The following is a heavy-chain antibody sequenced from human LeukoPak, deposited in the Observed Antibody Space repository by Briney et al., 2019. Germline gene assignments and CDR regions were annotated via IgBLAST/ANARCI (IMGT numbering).Heavy chain of an antibody. CDR3: ARKGSLLWFGELNYYFDY. Sequence: ASVKVSCKASGYTFTIYGISWVRQAPGQGLEWMGWISAYNGNTNYAQKLQGRVTMTTDTSTSTAYMELRSLRSDDTAVYYCARKGSLLWFGELNYYFDYWGQGTLVTVSS. D-gene: IGHD3-10*01. CDR1: GYTFTIYG. V-gene: IGHV1-18*01. J-gene: IGHJ4*02. CDR2: ISAYNGNT.